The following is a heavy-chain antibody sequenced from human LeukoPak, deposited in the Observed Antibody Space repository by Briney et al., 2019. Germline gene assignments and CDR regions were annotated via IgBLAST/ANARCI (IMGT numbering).Heavy chain of an antibody. V-gene: IGHV7-4-1*02. CDR2: INTNTGNP. CDR3: ARDVAYGGNSTYYYYGMDV. CDR1: GYTFTNYA. D-gene: IGHD4-23*01. Sequence: ASVKVSRKASGYTFTNYAMNWVRQAPGQGLEWMGWINTNTGNPTYAQGFTGRFVFSLDTSVSTAYLQISSLKAEDTAVYYCARDVAYGGNSTYYYYGMDVWGQGTTVTVSS. J-gene: IGHJ6*02.